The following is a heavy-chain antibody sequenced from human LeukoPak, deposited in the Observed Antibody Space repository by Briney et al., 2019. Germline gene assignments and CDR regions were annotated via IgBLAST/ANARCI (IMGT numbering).Heavy chain of an antibody. D-gene: IGHD3-10*01. J-gene: IGHJ4*02. CDR2: IYHSGGT. CDR3: AGFTPAVDY. Sequence: PSETLSLTCAVSGYSISSGHYWGWIRQPPGKGLEWIGSIYHSGGTYHNPSLKSRVTISVDTSKNQFSLKMKSVTAADTAVYYCAGFTPAVDYCSQGTLVTVSS. V-gene: IGHV4-38-2*01. CDR1: GYSISSGHY.